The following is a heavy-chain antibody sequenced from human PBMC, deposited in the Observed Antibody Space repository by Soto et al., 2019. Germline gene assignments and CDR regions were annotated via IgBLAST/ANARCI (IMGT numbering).Heavy chain of an antibody. V-gene: IGHV4-59*01. Sequence: SETLSLTCTVSGGSISSYYWSWIRQPPGKGLEWIGYIYDDVSTNYNPSLKSRVTISVDTSKNQFSLKLSSVTAADTAVYYCARGGSCWYGAWFDPWGQGTLVTVSS. D-gene: IGHD6-13*01. CDR3: ARGGSCWYGAWFDP. CDR1: GGSISSYY. J-gene: IGHJ5*02. CDR2: IYDDVST.